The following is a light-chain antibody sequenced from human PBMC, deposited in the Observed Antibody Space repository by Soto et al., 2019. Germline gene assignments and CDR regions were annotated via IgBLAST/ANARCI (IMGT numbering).Light chain of an antibody. CDR3: QHSNSHLCT. CDR2: AAS. J-gene: IGKJ2*02. CDR1: QAISNW. V-gene: IGKV1-5*01. Sequence: DIQMTQSPSSLSASVGDRVTITCRVSQAISNWLAWYQQKPGRAPKLLIYAASTLESGVPSRFSGRGSGTEFTLTISSLQPDDFATYYCQHSNSHLCTFGQGTKLEIK.